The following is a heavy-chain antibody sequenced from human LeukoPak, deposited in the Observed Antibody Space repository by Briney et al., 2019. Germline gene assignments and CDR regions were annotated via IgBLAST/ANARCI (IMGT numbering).Heavy chain of an antibody. CDR3: ARDLRLPNSGWFDP. D-gene: IGHD1-26*01. CDR2: IYHSGST. Sequence: SGTLSLTCAVSGGSISSSNWWSWVRQPPGKGLEWIGEIYHSGSTNYNPSLKSRVTISVDKSKNQFSLKLSSVTAADTAVYYCARDLRLPNSGWFDPWGQGTLVTVSS. CDR1: GGSISSSNW. J-gene: IGHJ5*02. V-gene: IGHV4-4*02.